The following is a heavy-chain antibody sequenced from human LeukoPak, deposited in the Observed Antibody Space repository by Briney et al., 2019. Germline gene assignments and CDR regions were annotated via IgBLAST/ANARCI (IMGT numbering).Heavy chain of an antibody. Sequence: ASVKVSCKASGGTFSSYAISWVRQAPGQGLEWMGWISAYNGNTNYAQKLQGRVTMTTDTSTSTAYMELRSLRSDDTAMYYCAREYCSSTSCSAYYMDVWGKGTTVTVSS. CDR1: GGTFSSYA. J-gene: IGHJ6*03. D-gene: IGHD2-2*01. V-gene: IGHV1-18*01. CDR3: AREYCSSTSCSAYYMDV. CDR2: ISAYNGNT.